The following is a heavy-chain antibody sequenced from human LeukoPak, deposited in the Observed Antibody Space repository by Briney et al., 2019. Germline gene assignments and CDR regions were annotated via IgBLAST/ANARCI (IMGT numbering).Heavy chain of an antibody. Sequence: GGSLRLSCAVSGFTFSSYEMNWVRQAPGKGLEWVSYIASSDSTRTYADSVKGRFTISRDNAKNSLYLEMNSLRAEDTAVYYYAREIVSAVAGNFDYWGQGTLVTVSS. V-gene: IGHV3-48*03. D-gene: IGHD6-19*01. CDR2: IASSDSTR. J-gene: IGHJ4*02. CDR1: GFTFSSYE. CDR3: AREIVSAVAGNFDY.